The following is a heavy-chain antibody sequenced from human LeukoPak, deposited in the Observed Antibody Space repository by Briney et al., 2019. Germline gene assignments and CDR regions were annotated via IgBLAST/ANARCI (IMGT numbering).Heavy chain of an antibody. CDR2: IYYRGST. D-gene: IGHD6-13*01. V-gene: IGHV4-31*03. CDR3: AREKAAPGQNFDY. Sequence: PSQTLSLTCTVSGVSIITGGYYWTWIRQHPGKGLEWIGYIYYRGSTYYNPSLKSRVTISVDTSENQFSLKLNSVTAADTAVYYCAREKAAPGQNFDYWGQGTLVTVSS. J-gene: IGHJ4*02. CDR1: GVSIITGGYY.